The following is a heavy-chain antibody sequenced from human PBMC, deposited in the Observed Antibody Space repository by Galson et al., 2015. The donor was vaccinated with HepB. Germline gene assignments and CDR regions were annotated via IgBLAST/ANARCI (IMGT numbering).Heavy chain of an antibody. Sequence: SVKVSCKASGYTFTSYYMHWVRQAPGQGLEWMGIINPSGGSTSYAQKFQGRVTMTRDTSTSTVYMELSSLRSEDTAVYYCARGPWIQLSEALVFDIWGQGTMVTVSS. J-gene: IGHJ3*02. D-gene: IGHD5-18*01. CDR2: INPSGGST. V-gene: IGHV1-46*01. CDR3: ARGPWIQLSEALVFDI. CDR1: GYTFTSYY.